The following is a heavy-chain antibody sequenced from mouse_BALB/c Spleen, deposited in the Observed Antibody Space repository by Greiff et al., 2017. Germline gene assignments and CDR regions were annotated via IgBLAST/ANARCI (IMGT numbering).Heavy chain of an antibody. J-gene: IGHJ4*01. V-gene: IGHV1S29*02. CDR1: GYTFTDYN. Sequence: EVQLQQSGPELVKPGASVKISCKASGYTFTDYNMHWVKQSHGKSLEWIGYIYPYNGGTGYNQKFKSKATLTVDNSSSTAYMELRSLTSEDSAVYYCARRDDYGGVYYAMDYWGQGTSVTVSS. CDR3: ARRDDYGGVYYAMDY. D-gene: IGHD2-4*01. CDR2: IYPYNGGT.